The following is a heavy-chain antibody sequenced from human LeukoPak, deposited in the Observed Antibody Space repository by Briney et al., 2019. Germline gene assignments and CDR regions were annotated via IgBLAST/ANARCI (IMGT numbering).Heavy chain of an antibody. D-gene: IGHD3-10*01. Sequence: GGSLRLSCTASGFTFSSYAMSWVRQAPGKGLEWVSSMSGSGGSTDYADSVKGRFTISRDNSKNTLYLQMNTLRVEDTAVYYCAKDRARYGSGTYYNGYYYGMDVWGQGTTVTVSS. V-gene: IGHV3-23*01. CDR3: AKDRARYGSGTYYNGYYYGMDV. CDR2: MSGSGGST. J-gene: IGHJ6*02. CDR1: GFTFSSYA.